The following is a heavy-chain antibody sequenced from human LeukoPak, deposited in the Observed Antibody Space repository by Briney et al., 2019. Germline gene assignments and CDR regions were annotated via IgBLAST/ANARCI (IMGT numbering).Heavy chain of an antibody. J-gene: IGHJ4*02. V-gene: IGHV3-30-3*01. CDR2: ISYDGSNK. CDR3: ARDRGRLYYFDY. Sequence: PGGSLRLSCAASGFTFSSYAMHWVRQAPGKGLEWVAAISYDGSNKYYADSVKGRFTISRDNSKNTLYLQMNSLRAEDTAVYYCARDRGRLYYFDYWGQGTLVTVSS. D-gene: IGHD1-1*01. CDR1: GFTFSSYA.